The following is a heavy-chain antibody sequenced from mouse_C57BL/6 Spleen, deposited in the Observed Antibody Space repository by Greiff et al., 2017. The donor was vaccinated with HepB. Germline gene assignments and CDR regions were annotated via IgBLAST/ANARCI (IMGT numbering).Heavy chain of an antibody. J-gene: IGHJ1*03. V-gene: IGHV5-4*03. CDR3: ASSPYDYGSSPSYWDFDV. CDR1: GFTFSSYA. Sequence: EVMLVESGGGLVKPGGSLKLSCAASGFTFSSYAMSWVRQTPEKRLEWVATISDGGSYTYYPDNVKGRFTISRDNAKNNLYLQMSHLKSEDTAMYYCASSPYDYGSSPSYWDFDVWGTGTTVTVSS. CDR2: ISDGGSYT. D-gene: IGHD1-1*01.